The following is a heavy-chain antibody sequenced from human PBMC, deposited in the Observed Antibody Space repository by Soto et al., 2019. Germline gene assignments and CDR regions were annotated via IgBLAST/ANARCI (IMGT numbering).Heavy chain of an antibody. Sequence: QVQLVQSGAEVKKPGSSVRVSCKASGGIFNNYAISWVRQAPGQGPEWLGGIIPIFGTPNYSKKFQGRVTNTADEPTTTSYMDLSSLRSEDTAVYYCASSVGTMTQTGMSYYYGLDVWGQGTAVTVSS. CDR1: GGIFNNYA. J-gene: IGHJ6*02. D-gene: IGHD5-12*01. CDR3: ASSVGTMTQTGMSYYYGLDV. CDR2: IIPIFGTP. V-gene: IGHV1-69*12.